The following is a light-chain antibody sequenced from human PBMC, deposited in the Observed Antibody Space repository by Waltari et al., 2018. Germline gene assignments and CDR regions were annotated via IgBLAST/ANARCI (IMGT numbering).Light chain of an antibody. CDR1: QTISRW. CDR2: DAS. CDR3: QQYNSYSPWT. V-gene: IGKV1-5*01. Sequence: DILMTQSPSTLSASVGDRVTITCRASQTISRWLAWYQQKPGKAPTLLIFDASRLASGVPSRFSGSGYGTEFTLTISSLQPDDFATYYCQQYNSYSPWTFGPGTKVEIK. J-gene: IGKJ1*01.